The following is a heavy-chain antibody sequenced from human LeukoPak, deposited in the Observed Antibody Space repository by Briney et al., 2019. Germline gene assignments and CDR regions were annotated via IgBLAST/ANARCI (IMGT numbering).Heavy chain of an antibody. CDR1: GFTFSSYA. J-gene: IGHJ6*02. V-gene: IGHV3-23*01. D-gene: IGHD5/OR15-5a*01. CDR3: AKDLRSKXSXXXXYYXXDV. Sequence: GGSLRLSCAASGFTFSSYAMSWVRQAPGKGLEWVSAISGSGGSTYYADSVKGRFTISRDNSKNTLYLQMNSLRAEDTAVYYYAKDLRSKXSXXXXYYXXDVWGXGTTVTX. CDR2: ISGSGGST.